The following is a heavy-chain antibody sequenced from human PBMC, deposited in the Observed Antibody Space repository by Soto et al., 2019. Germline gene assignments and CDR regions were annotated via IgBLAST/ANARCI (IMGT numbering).Heavy chain of an antibody. V-gene: IGHV1-18*04. Sequence: ASVKVSCKASGYTFTSYGISWVRQAPGQGLEWMGCISAYNGNTNYAQKLQGRVTMTTDTSTSTAHMELRSLRSDDTAVYYCARERVVTVPLDYWGQGTLVTVSS. D-gene: IGHD3-3*01. J-gene: IGHJ4*02. CDR1: GYTFTSYG. CDR2: ISAYNGNT. CDR3: ARERVVTVPLDY.